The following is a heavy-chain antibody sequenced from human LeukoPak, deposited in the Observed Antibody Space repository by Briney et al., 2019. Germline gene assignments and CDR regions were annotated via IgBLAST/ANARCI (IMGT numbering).Heavy chain of an antibody. CDR1: GYSISSGYY. CDR2: IYHSGST. J-gene: IGHJ5*02. CDR3: ARGEIGYCSSTSCYFWFDP. V-gene: IGHV4-38-2*02. Sequence: SETLSLTCTVSGYSISSGYYWGWIRQPPGKGLEWIGSIYHSGSTYYNPSLKSRVTISVDTSKNQFSLKLSSVTAADTAVYYCARGEIGYCSSTSCYFWFDPWGQGTLVTVSS. D-gene: IGHD2-2*01.